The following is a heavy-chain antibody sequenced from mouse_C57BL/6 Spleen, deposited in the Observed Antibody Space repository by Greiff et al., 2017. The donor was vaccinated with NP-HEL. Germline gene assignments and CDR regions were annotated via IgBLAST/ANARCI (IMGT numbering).Heavy chain of an antibody. V-gene: IGHV14-1*01. CDR3: TTSVYGSSYGWFAY. CDR2: IDPEDGDT. Sequence: VQLQQSGAELVRPGASVKLSCTASGFNITDYYMHWVKQRPEQGLEWIGRIDPEDGDTEYAPKFQGKATMTADTSSNTAYLQLSSLTSEDTAVYYCTTSVYGSSYGWFAYWGQGTLVTVSA. J-gene: IGHJ3*01. CDR1: GFNITDYY. D-gene: IGHD1-1*01.